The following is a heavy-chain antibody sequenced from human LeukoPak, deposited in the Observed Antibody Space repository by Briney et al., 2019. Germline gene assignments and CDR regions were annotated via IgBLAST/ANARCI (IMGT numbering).Heavy chain of an antibody. CDR3: ARVGPATAFDY. CDR1: GFTFDDYG. V-gene: IGHV3-20*04. CDR2: INWNGGST. Sequence: GGSLRLSCAASGFTFDDYGMSWVRQAPGKGLEWVSGINWNGGSTGYADSVKDRFTISRDNSRNTLYLQMASLRDEDMGVYYCARVGPATAFDYWGQGTQVTVSS. J-gene: IGHJ4*02.